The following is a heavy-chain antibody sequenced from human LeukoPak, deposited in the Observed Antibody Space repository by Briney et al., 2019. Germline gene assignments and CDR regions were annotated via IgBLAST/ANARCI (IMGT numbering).Heavy chain of an antibody. CDR2: ISSSSSYI. CDR1: GFTFSSYS. J-gene: IGHJ6*02. CDR3: ARDSRVRGVHHYYYYGMDV. D-gene: IGHD3-10*01. Sequence: GGSLRLSCAASGFTFSSYSMNWVRQAPGKGLEWVSSISSSSSYIYYADSVKGRFTISRDNAKNSLYLQMNSLRAEDTAVYYCARDSRVRGVHHYYYYGMDVRGQGTTVTVSS. V-gene: IGHV3-21*01.